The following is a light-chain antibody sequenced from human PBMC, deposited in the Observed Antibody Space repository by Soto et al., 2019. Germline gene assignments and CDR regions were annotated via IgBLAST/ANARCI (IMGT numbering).Light chain of an antibody. CDR2: AAS. V-gene: IGKV1-39*01. CDR3: QQSYSTPRT. CDR1: QSISSY. Sequence: DIQKTQSPSSLSASLGDRVTIPCRASQSISSYLNWYQQKPGKAPKLLIYAASSLQSGVPSRFSGSGSGTDFTLTISSLQPEDFATYYCQQSYSTPRTFGQGTKVDIK. J-gene: IGKJ1*01.